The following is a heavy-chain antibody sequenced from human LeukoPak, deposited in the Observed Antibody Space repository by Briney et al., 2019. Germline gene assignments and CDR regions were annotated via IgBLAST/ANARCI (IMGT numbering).Heavy chain of an antibody. V-gene: IGHV3-53*01. D-gene: IGHD3-22*01. J-gene: IGHJ4*02. CDR1: GFTVSSNY. CDR3: ARGDYDSSGYAEY. CDR2: IYSGGST. Sequence: GGSLRLSCAASGFTVSSNYMSWVRQAPGKGLEWVSVIYSGGSTYYADSVKGRFTISRDNSKNTLYLQMNSLRAEDTAVYYCARGDYDSSGYAEYWGQGTLVTVSS.